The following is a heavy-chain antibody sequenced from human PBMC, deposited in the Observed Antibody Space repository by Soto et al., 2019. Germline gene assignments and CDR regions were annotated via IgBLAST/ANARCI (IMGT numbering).Heavy chain of an antibody. D-gene: IGHD3-22*01. CDR3: ARDQLYYNDISGRPLNAFDV. CDR1: GFTFSNYG. V-gene: IGHV3-33*01. Sequence: GGSLILSCAASGFTFSNYGMHWARQAPGKGLEWVAAILYDGSNKYYADSVKGRFTISRDNSKNTLYLQMNSLRAEDTAVYYCARDQLYYNDISGRPLNAFDVWGQGTMVTVSS. CDR2: ILYDGSNK. J-gene: IGHJ3*01.